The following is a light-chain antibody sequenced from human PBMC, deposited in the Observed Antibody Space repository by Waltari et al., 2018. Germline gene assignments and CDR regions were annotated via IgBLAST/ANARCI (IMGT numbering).Light chain of an antibody. CDR3: QPTYTSLAWT. CDR1: QSIDKF. Sequence: DIQMTQSPSSLSASVGDRVTITCRPSQSIDKFLNWYQKKPGKAPNLLIYAASTLQTGVPSRFSGIGSGTDFTLTITSLHPEDFATYYCQPTYTSLAWTFGQGTKVEIK. J-gene: IGKJ1*01. V-gene: IGKV1-39*01. CDR2: AAS.